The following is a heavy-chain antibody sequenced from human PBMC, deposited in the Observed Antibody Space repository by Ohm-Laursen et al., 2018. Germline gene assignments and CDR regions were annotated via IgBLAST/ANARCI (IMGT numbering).Heavy chain of an antibody. V-gene: IGHV3-9*01. CDR2: ISWNSGSI. D-gene: IGHD1-26*01. J-gene: IGHJ4*02. CDR3: ARDTSGSYDLFDS. CDR1: GFTFDDYA. Sequence: SLRLSCTASGFTFDDYAMHWVRQAPGKGLEWVSGISWNSGSIDYADSVKGRFTISRDNAKNSLYLQMNSLRAEDTALYYCARDTSGSYDLFDSWGQGTLVTVSS.